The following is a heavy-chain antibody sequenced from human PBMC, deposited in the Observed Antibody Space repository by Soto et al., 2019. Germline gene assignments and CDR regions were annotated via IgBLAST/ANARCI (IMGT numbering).Heavy chain of an antibody. J-gene: IGHJ4*02. Sequence: QVQLQESGPGLVKPSETLSLTCTVSGGSISTYYWNWIRQPPGKELEWIGYISYSGSTNYNPSLESRVTISVATSENQFSLKLSSVTAADTAVYYCTRGFDYWGQGTLVTVSS. CDR1: GGSISTYY. V-gene: IGHV4-59*01. CDR2: ISYSGST. CDR3: TRGFDY. D-gene: IGHD3-10*01.